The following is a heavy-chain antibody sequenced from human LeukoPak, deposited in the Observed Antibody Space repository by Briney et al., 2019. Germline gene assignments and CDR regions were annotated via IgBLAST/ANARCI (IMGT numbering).Heavy chain of an antibody. CDR1: GFTFSSYG. D-gene: IGHD6-6*01. Sequence: GGSLRLSCAASGFTFSSYGMHWVRQAPGKGLEWAAFIRYDGSNKYYADSVKGRFTISRDNSKNTLYLQMNSLRAEDTAVYYCAKDDSRFYIAARPRGAFDIWGQGTMVTVSS. CDR2: IRYDGSNK. J-gene: IGHJ3*02. CDR3: AKDDSRFYIAARPRGAFDI. V-gene: IGHV3-30*02.